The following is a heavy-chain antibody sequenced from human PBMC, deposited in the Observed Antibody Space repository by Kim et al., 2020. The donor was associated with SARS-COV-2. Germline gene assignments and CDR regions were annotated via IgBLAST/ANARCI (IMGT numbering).Heavy chain of an antibody. V-gene: IGHV3-74*01. Sequence: FSSYWMHWVRQVPGKGLVWVSRINSDGGTTSYADSVKGRFTISRDNAKSTLYLQMNSLRAEDTAVYYCASRRYTGTYYYFDYWGQGTLVTVSS. CDR2: INSDGGTT. CDR3: ASRRYTGTYYYFDY. CDR1: FSSYW. J-gene: IGHJ4*02. D-gene: IGHD1-26*01.